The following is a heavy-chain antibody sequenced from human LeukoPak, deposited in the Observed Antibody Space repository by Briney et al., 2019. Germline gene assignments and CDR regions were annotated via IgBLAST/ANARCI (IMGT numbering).Heavy chain of an antibody. CDR2: INHSGST. D-gene: IGHD3-22*01. Sequence: SETLSLTCAVYGGSFSGYYWSWIRQPPGKGPEWIGEINHSGSTNYNPSLKSRVTISVDTSKNQFSLKLSSVTAADTAVYYCARGPCYYDSIRRFDPCGQGTLVTVSS. CDR1: GGSFSGYY. CDR3: ARGPCYYDSIRRFDP. V-gene: IGHV4-34*01. J-gene: IGHJ5*02.